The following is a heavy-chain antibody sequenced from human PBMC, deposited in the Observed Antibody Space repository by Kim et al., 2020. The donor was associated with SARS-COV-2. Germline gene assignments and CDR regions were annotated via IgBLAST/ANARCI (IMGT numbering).Heavy chain of an antibody. D-gene: IGHD4-17*01. CDR1: GFTFSSYA. J-gene: IGHJ4*02. V-gene: IGHV3-30-3*01. CDR3: ARGGGPTVRRGLFDY. CDR2: ISYDGSNK. Sequence: GGSLRLSCAASGFTFSSYAMHWVRQAPGKGLEWVAVISYDGSNKYYADSVKGRFTISRDNSKNTLYLQMNSLRAEDTAVYYCARGGGPTVRRGLFDYWGQGTLVTVSS.